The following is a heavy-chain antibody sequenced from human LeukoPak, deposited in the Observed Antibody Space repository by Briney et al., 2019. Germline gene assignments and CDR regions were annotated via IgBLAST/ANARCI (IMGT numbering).Heavy chain of an antibody. CDR2: IEQTESEK. CDR3: ARDGAGPPQEAFDI. J-gene: IGHJ3*02. V-gene: IGHV3-7*01. Sequence: GGSLRLSCAVSGFTISNYGMSWVRQAPGKGLEWVANIEQTESEKKYVDSVKGRFTISRDNVRNSLYLQMNNLRAEDTAEYYCARDGAGPPQEAFDIWGQGTVVTVCS. CDR1: GFTISNYG.